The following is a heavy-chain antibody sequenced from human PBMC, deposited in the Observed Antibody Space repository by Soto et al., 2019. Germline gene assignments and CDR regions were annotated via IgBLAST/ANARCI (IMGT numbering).Heavy chain of an antibody. Sequence: GGSLRLSCAASGFTVSSNYMSWVRQAPGKGLEWVSVIYSGGSTYYADSVKGRFTISRDNSKNTLYLQMNSLRAEDTAVYYCARDRVVRRYFDWLSDYYGMDVWGQGTTVTVSS. V-gene: IGHV3-66*01. J-gene: IGHJ6*02. CDR3: ARDRVVRRYFDWLSDYYGMDV. D-gene: IGHD3-9*01. CDR1: GFTVSSNY. CDR2: IYSGGST.